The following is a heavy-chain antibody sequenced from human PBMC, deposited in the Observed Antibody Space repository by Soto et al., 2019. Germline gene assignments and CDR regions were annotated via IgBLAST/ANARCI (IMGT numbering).Heavy chain of an antibody. J-gene: IGHJ5*02. D-gene: IGHD6-19*01. Sequence: PGGSLRLCCAASGFIFSSYWMHWVRQAPGKGLVWVSRINSDGSSTSYADSVKGRFTVSRDNAKNTLYLQMNSLRAEDTAVYYCARTYSSGWYWGWFDPWGQGTLVTVSS. CDR1: GFIFSSYW. CDR2: INSDGSST. V-gene: IGHV3-74*01. CDR3: ARTYSSGWYWGWFDP.